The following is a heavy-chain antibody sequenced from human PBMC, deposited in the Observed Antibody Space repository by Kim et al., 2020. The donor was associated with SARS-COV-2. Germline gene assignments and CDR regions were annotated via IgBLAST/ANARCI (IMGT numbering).Heavy chain of an antibody. D-gene: IGHD3-22*01. CDR2: INSDGSST. V-gene: IGHV3-74*01. J-gene: IGHJ3*02. CDR3: ASGGFGYYDRGAAFDI. CDR1: GFTFSSYW. Sequence: GGSLRLSCAASGFTFSSYWMHWVRQAPGKGLVWVSRINSDGSSTSYADSVKGRFTISRDNAKNTLYLQMNSLRAEDTAVYYCASGGFGYYDRGAAFDIWGQGTMVTVSS.